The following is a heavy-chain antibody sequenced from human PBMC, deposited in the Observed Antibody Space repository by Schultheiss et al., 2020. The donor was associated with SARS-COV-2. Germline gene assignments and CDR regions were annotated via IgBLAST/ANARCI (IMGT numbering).Heavy chain of an antibody. J-gene: IGHJ6*02. CDR2: IYYSGST. V-gene: IGHV4-61*08. D-gene: IGHD4-23*01. Sequence: SETLSLTCTVSGGSISSGDYYWSWIRQPPGKGLEWIGYIYYSGSTNYNPSLKSRVTISVDTSKNQFSLKLSSVTAADTAVYYCARVNIYGGNSVYYYYGMDVWGQGTTVTVSS. CDR3: ARVNIYGGNSVYYYYGMDV. CDR1: GGSISSGDYY.